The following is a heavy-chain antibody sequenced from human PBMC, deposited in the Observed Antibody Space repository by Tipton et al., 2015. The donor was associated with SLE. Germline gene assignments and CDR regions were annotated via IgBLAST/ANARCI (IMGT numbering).Heavy chain of an antibody. CDR1: GGSFSGYY. CDR2: INHSGST. J-gene: IGHJ3*02. CDR3: AREYSSSSGDAFDI. D-gene: IGHD6-6*01. V-gene: IGHV4-34*01. Sequence: TLSLTCAVYGGSFSGYYWSWIRQPPGKGLEWIGEINHSGSTNYNPSLKSRVTISVDMSKNQFSLKLSSVTAADTAVYYCAREYSSSSGDAFDIWGQGTMVTVSS.